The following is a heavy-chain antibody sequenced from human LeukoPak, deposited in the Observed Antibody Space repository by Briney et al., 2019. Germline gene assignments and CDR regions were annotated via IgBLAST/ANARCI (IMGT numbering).Heavy chain of an antibody. D-gene: IGHD6-13*01. J-gene: IGHJ4*02. CDR2: ISYDGSNK. Sequence: GGSLRLSCAASGFTFSSYSMNWVRQAPGKGLEWVAVISYDGSNKYYADSVKGRFTTSRDNSKNTLYLQMNSLRAEDTAVYYCAREGQQLVPNEWGQGTLVTVSS. V-gene: IGHV3-30*03. CDR3: AREGQQLVPNE. CDR1: GFTFSSYS.